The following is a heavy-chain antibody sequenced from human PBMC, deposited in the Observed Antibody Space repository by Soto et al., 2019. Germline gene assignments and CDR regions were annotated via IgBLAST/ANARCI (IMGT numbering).Heavy chain of an antibody. V-gene: IGHV3-11*03. J-gene: IGHJ4*02. Sequence: GGSLRLSCVASGFDFSDFHISWVRQAPGKGLEWISYISSSLGHTDYAESVKGRFTISRDNAKSSVFLEMSDLRSDDTAVYYCADNWNLGLNFWGQGTLVTV. CDR2: ISSSLGHT. D-gene: IGHD1-1*01. CDR3: ADNWNLGLNF. CDR1: GFDFSDFH.